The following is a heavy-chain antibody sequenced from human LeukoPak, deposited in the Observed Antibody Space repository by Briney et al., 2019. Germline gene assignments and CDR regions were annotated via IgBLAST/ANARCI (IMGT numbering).Heavy chain of an antibody. V-gene: IGHV1-8*01. J-gene: IGHJ4*02. Sequence: GASVTVSCQASGYTFTSYDINWVRQATAQGLEWMGWMNPNNGNTGYAQKFQGRVTMTRNTSISTAYMELSSLRSEDTAVYYCARGVTVTMEYWGQGTLVSVSS. CDR2: MNPNNGNT. CDR1: GYTFTSYD. D-gene: IGHD4-11*01. CDR3: ARGVTVTMEY.